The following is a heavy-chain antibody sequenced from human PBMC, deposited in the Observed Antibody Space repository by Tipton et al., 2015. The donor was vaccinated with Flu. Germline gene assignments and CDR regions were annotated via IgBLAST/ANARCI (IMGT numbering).Heavy chain of an antibody. CDR1: GGSISTGGYY. CDR3: ARGTYCSGGSCFFDY. D-gene: IGHD2-15*01. CDR2: IYYSGST. J-gene: IGHJ4*02. V-gene: IGHV4-31*03. Sequence: TLSLTCTVSGGSISTGGYYWSWIRQHPGKGLECIGYIYYSGSTYYNPSLKSRVTMSLDTSKNQFSLNLSSATAADAAVYYCARGTYCSGGSCFFDYWGQGTLVTVSS.